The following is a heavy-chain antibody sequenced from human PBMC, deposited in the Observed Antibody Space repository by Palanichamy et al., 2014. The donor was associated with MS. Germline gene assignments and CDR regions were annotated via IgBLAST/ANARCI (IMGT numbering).Heavy chain of an antibody. CDR2: FYYTGST. D-gene: IGHD4-17*01. Sequence: QLQLQESGPGLVKPSETLSLTCTVSGGSISSRSYYWGWIRQPPGKGLEWIGTFYYTGSTYYNPSLKSRVTISVDTSKNQFSLKLSSVTAADTAVYYCASRRRIYGDYSDWGQGTLVTVSS. V-gene: IGHV4-39*01. J-gene: IGHJ4*02. CDR3: ASRRRIYGDYSD. CDR1: GGSISSRSYY.